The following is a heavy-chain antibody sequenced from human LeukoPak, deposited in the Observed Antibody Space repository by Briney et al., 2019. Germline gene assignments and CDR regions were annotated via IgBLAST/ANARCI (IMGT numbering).Heavy chain of an antibody. J-gene: IGHJ4*02. CDR3: VREDLGVDY. D-gene: IGHD1-26*01. CDR1: GPIVSTNY. Sequence: PGGSLRLSCAVSGPIVSTNYMSWVRQAPGKGLEWISILYVNDNRYYADSVKGRFIISRDTSKNTLYLQMNSLRAEDTAMYYCVREDLGVDYWGQGTLVTVSS. CDR2: LYVNDNR. V-gene: IGHV3-53*01.